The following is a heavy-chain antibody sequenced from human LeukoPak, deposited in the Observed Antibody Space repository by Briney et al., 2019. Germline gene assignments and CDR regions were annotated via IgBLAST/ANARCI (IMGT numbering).Heavy chain of an antibody. Sequence: GGSLRLSCAASGFTFNRYAMSWVRQAPGKGLEWVSAISGRNDSTKYADSVKGRFAISRDNSRNTLYLQMNSLRAEDTAVYYCAKAPTPTVVIKYLVYWGQGTLVTVSS. V-gene: IGHV3-23*01. D-gene: IGHD4-23*01. CDR2: ISGRNDST. J-gene: IGHJ4*02. CDR3: AKAPTPTVVIKYLVY. CDR1: GFTFNRYA.